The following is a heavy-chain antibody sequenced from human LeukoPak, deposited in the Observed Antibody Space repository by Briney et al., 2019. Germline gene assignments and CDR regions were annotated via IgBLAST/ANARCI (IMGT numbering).Heavy chain of an antibody. J-gene: IGHJ5*02. CDR2: IHHSGST. Sequence: SETLSLSCAVYGWSFSGYYWSWIRQPPGKGLEWIAEIHHSGSTKYNPTLKSGVSISVDMSKNQFSLKLSSVTAADTAVDYCARVIGYCSGGSCYQTYNWFDPWGQGTLVTVSS. CDR3: ARVIGYCSGGSCYQTYNWFDP. V-gene: IGHV4-34*01. D-gene: IGHD2-15*01. CDR1: GWSFSGYY.